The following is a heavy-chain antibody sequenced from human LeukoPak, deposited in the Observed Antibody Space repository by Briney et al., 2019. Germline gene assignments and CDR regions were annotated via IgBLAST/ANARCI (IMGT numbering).Heavy chain of an antibody. J-gene: IGHJ5*02. V-gene: IGHV3-11*01. CDR1: GFTFSDYY. Sequence: GGSLRLSCAASGFTFSDYYMSWIRQAPGKGLEWVSYISSSGSTIYYADSVKGRFIISRDNAKNSLYLQMNSLRAEDTAVYCCARDYTGNWFDPWGQGTLVTVSS. D-gene: IGHD3-10*01. CDR3: ARDYTGNWFDP. CDR2: ISSSGSTI.